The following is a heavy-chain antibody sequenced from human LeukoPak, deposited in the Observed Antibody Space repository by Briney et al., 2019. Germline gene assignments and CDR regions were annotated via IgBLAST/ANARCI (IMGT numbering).Heavy chain of an antibody. J-gene: IGHJ4*02. CDR3: AKDTNIVVVPAAIDY. CDR2: ISGSGGST. V-gene: IGHV3-23*01. Sequence: GGSLRLSCAASGFTFSSYEMNWVRQAPGKGLEWVSAISGSGGSTYYADSVKGRFTISRDNSKNTLYLQMNSLRAEDTAVYYCAKDTNIVVVPAAIDYWGQGTLVTVSS. D-gene: IGHD2-2*01. CDR1: GFTFSSYE.